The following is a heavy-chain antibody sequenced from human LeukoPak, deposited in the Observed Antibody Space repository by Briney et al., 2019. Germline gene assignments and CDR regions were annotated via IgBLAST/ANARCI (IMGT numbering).Heavy chain of an antibody. CDR3: ARDGITPPGNFNFDY. CDR2: ISYDGTVK. D-gene: IGHD6-13*01. V-gene: IGHV3-30*04. J-gene: IGHJ4*02. Sequence: QPGRSLRLSCAASGFTFSNYAIHWVRQAPGKGLEWVAVISYDGTVKSYADSVKGRFTISRDNSKNTLDLQMSSLRAEDTALYYCARDGITPPGNFNFDYWGQGTLVTVSS. CDR1: GFTFSNYA.